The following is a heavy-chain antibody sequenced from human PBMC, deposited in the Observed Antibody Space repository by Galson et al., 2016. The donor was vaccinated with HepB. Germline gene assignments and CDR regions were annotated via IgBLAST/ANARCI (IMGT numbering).Heavy chain of an antibody. J-gene: IGHJ4*02. CDR1: GITFSGFW. V-gene: IGHV3-74*01. Sequence: SLRLSCAASGITFSGFWMHWVRQPPGKGPVWVSRISSDGTSISYAESVKGRFTISRDNAQNTLDLQMNGQTAEDTAVYYCARARRAARFDYWGQGVLVTVSS. CDR3: ARARRAARFDY. D-gene: IGHD6-25*01. CDR2: ISSDGTSI.